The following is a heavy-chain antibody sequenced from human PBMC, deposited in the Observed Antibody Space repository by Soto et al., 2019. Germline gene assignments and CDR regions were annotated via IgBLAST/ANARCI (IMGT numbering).Heavy chain of an antibody. CDR1: GGSISSYY. J-gene: IGHJ5*02. CDR2: IYYSGST. D-gene: IGHD1-1*01. CDR3: ARALQKSGINGFDP. Sequence: SETLSLTCTVSGGSISSYYWSWIRQPPGKGLEWIGYIYYSGSTNYNPSLKSRVTISVDTSKNQFSLKLSSVTAADTAVYYWARALQKSGINGFDPWGQGTLVTVSS. V-gene: IGHV4-59*01.